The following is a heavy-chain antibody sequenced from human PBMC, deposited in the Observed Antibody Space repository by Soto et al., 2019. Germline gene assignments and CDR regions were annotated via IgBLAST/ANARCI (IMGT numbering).Heavy chain of an antibody. CDR1: GCTFSSYA. J-gene: IGHJ4*02. D-gene: IGHD5-12*01. CDR2: IIPIFGTA. CDR3: ARVGRGYEYYFDY. Sequence: SVKVSCKGSGCTFSSYAISWVRQAPGQGLEWMGGIIPIFGTANYAQKFQGRVTITADESTSTAYMELSSLRSEDTAVYYCARVGRGYEYYFDYWGQGTLVTVSS. V-gene: IGHV1-69*13.